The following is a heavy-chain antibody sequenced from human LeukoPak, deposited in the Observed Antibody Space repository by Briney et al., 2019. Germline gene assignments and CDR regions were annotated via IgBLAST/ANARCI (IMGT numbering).Heavy chain of an antibody. CDR3: ARGFVLGAAKNYFDY. V-gene: IGHV3-30-3*01. CDR2: ISYDGTNK. J-gene: IGHJ4*02. CDR1: GFTFTNYA. D-gene: IGHD2-21*02. Sequence: PGRSLRLSCAASGFTFTNYALHWVRQAPGKGLEWVAVISYDGTNKYYADSVKGRFTISSDNSKNTLSLQMNSLRAEDTALYYCARGFVLGAAKNYFDYWGQGALVTVSS.